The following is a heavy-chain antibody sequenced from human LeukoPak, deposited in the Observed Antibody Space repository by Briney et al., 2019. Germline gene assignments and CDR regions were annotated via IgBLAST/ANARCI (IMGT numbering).Heavy chain of an antibody. CDR2: IGGSDGRT. CDR3: AKDSSSYDWGYMDV. V-gene: IGHV3-23*01. CDR1: GFTFSTYT. D-gene: IGHD3-22*01. Sequence: GGSLRLSCAASGFTFSTYTMSWVRQAPGKGLEWVSLIGGSDGRTRYADSVKGRFTISRDNSKNTLYLEMNSLRAEDTAVYYCAKDSSSYDWGYMDVWGKGTTVTISS. J-gene: IGHJ6*03.